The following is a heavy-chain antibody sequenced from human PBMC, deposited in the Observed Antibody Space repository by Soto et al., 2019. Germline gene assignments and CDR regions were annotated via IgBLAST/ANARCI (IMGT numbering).Heavy chain of an antibody. CDR3: APGIAAAGYNWFDP. CDR2: IYYSGST. V-gene: IGHV4-39*01. D-gene: IGHD6-13*01. CDR1: GGSISSSSYY. J-gene: IGHJ5*02. Sequence: ASETLSLTCTVSGGSISSSSYYWGWIRQPPGKGLEWIGSIYYSGSTYYNPSLKSRVTISVDTSKNQFSLKLSSVTAADTAVYYCAPGIAAAGYNWFDPWGQGTLVTVSS.